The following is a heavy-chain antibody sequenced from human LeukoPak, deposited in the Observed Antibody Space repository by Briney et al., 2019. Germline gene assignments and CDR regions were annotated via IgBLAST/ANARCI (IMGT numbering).Heavy chain of an antibody. J-gene: IGHJ4*02. D-gene: IGHD5/OR15-5a*01. CDR3: ARDVSTDGPDY. V-gene: IGHV3-7*01. Sequence: GGSLRLSCAASGFTLSNYWMTWVRQAPGKGLEWVANIKQDGSEKYHVDSVKGRFTISRDNAKNSLYLQMNSLRAEDTAVYYCARDVSTDGPDYWGQGTLVTVSS. CDR1: GFTLSNYW. CDR2: IKQDGSEK.